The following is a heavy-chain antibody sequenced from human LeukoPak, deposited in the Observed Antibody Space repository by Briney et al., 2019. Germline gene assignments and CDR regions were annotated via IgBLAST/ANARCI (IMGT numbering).Heavy chain of an antibody. Sequence: SETLSLTCTVSGGSISSGDYYWSWIRQPPGKGLEWIGYIYYSGSTYYNPSLKCRVTISVDTSKNQFSLKLSSVTAADTAVYYCARVEYYYGSGSYGGFDPWGQGTLVTVSS. J-gene: IGHJ5*02. CDR3: ARVEYYYGSGSYGGFDP. CDR2: IYYSGST. V-gene: IGHV4-30-4*01. CDR1: GGSISSGDYY. D-gene: IGHD3-10*01.